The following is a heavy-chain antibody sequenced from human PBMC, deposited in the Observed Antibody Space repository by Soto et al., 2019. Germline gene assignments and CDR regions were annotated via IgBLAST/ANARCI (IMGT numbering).Heavy chain of an antibody. V-gene: IGHV3-7*01. D-gene: IGHD1-26*01. J-gene: IGHJ4*02. CDR3: SGGVGDAF. CDR2: TNQDGSEK. Sequence: EVHLVESGGGLVQTGGSLRLSCAISESTVSRDWMNWVRQAPGKGLEWVAHTNQDGSEKYYADSVKGRFTISRDNAKKSPCLQMSSLRAGDRAVYDCSGGVGDAFWGQGTLVTVSS. CDR1: ESTVSRDW.